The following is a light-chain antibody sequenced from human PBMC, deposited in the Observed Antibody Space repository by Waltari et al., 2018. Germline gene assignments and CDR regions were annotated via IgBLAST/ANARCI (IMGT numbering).Light chain of an antibody. CDR2: AVS. J-gene: IGLJ3*02. V-gene: IGLV2-14*03. CDR1: SADVGHFDY. Sequence: QSALTQPAPVSGSPGQSITISCTGTSADVGHFDYVSWYQQYPGKAPKLMIYAVSNRPSGVSDRFSGSKSGSTASLTISGLQAEDEADYYCALYTSRGVFGGGTKLTVL. CDR3: ALYTSRGV.